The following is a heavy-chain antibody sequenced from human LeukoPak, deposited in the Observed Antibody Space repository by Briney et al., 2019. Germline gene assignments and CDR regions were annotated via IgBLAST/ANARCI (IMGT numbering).Heavy chain of an antibody. CDR2: IRSKAYGGTT. CDR1: GFTFGDCA. J-gene: IGHJ4*02. V-gene: IGHV3-49*04. D-gene: IGHD6-19*01. CDR3: TRVRRGQWLSFDYFDY. Sequence: GGSLRLSCTASGFTFGDCAMSWVRQAPGKGLEWVGFIRSKAYGGTTECAASVKGRFTISRDDSKSIAYLQMNSLKTEDTAVYYCTRVRRGQWLSFDYFDYWGQGTLVTVSS.